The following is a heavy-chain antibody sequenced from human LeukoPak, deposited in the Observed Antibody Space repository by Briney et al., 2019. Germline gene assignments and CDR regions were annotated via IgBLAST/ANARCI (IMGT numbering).Heavy chain of an antibody. CDR1: GFTFSTYA. D-gene: IGHD3-9*01. J-gene: IGHJ3*02. CDR3: AKPPLLRYFDWLLTISADAFDI. V-gene: IGHV3-30*04. CDR2: ISYDGSNK. Sequence: QPGGSLRLSCAASGFTFSTYAMHWVRHAPGKGLEWVVVISYDGSNKYYADSVKGRFTISRDNSKNTLYLQMNSLRAEDTAVYYCAKPPLLRYFDWLLTISADAFDIWGQGTMVTVSS.